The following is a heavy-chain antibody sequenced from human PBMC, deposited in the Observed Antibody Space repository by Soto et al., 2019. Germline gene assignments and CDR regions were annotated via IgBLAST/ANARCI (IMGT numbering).Heavy chain of an antibody. Sequence: EVQLVESGGGLIQPGGSLRLSCAASGFTVSSNYMSWVRQAPGKGLEWVSAISGSGGSTFYADSVKGRFTISSDSSWNTLYLQMNGRGVEDTAVYYFGKDANSMWFPLDNWGKGTLVTVSS. CDR3: GKDANSMWFPLDN. J-gene: IGHJ4*02. V-gene: IGHV3-23*04. CDR1: GFTVSSNY. CDR2: ISGSGGST. D-gene: IGHD2-21*01.